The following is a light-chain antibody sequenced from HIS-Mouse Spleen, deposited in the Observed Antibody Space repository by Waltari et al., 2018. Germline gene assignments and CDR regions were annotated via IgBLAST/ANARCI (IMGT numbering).Light chain of an antibody. CDR3: CSYAGSYRV. Sequence: QSALTQPRSVSGSPGQSVTISCTGPSSHVRGYNYVSWYQQPPGKAPKLMIYDVSKRPSGVPDRFSGSKSGNTASLTISGLQAEDEADYYCCSYAGSYRVFGTGTKVTVL. CDR2: DVS. V-gene: IGLV2-11*01. J-gene: IGLJ1*01. CDR1: SSHVRGYNY.